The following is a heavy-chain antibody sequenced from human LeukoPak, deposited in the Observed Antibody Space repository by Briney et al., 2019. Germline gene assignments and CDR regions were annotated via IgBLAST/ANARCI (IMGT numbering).Heavy chain of an antibody. V-gene: IGHV3-23*01. Sequence: PGGSLRLSCAASGFTFSSYAMSWVRQAPGKGLEWVSAISGSGGSTYYADSVKGRFTISRDNSKNTLYLQMNSLRAEDTAVYYCAKDHQITMVRGVPYYYYYYGMDVWGQGTTVTVSS. CDR1: GFTFSSYA. CDR3: AKDHQITMVRGVPYYYYYYGMDV. CDR2: ISGSGGST. J-gene: IGHJ6*02. D-gene: IGHD3-10*01.